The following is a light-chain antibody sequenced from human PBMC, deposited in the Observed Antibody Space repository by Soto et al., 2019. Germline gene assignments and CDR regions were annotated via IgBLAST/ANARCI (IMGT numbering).Light chain of an antibody. CDR3: QSYDSSLRGV. CDR2: GNS. CDR1: SSNIGAGYV. J-gene: IGLJ1*01. Sequence: QAVVTQPPSVSGAPGQRVTISCTGSSSNIGAGYVVHWYQQLPGTAPKLLIYGNSNRPSGVPDRFSGSKSGTSASLAITGLQAEDEADYYCQSYDSSLRGVFGTGTKLTVL. V-gene: IGLV1-40*01.